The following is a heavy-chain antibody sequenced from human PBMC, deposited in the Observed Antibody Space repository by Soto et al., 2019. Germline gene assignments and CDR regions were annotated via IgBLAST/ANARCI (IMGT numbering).Heavy chain of an antibody. CDR1: GGSSSSGSYS. J-gene: IGHJ3*02. Sequence: SETLSRTCAVSGGSSSSGSYSWSWIRQAPGKGPELVGYIYHTVNTNYNPALKSRVTISMDTSENQLSLQLSSVTAADTAVYYCARLQYTVVTALDIWGQGTMVTVS. V-gene: IGHV4-61*01. D-gene: IGHD2-15*01. CDR2: IYHTVNT. CDR3: ARLQYTVVTALDI.